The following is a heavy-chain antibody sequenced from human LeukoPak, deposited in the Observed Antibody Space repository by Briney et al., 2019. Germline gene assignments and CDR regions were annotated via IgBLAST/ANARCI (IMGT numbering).Heavy chain of an antibody. J-gene: IGHJ4*02. D-gene: IGHD6-13*01. CDR3: ARDWGYSSSWYGGGFDY. Sequence: SQTLSLTCTVSGGSISSGGYYWSWIRQPPGKGLEWIGYIYHSGSTYYNPSLKSRVTISVDKSKNQFSLKLSSVTAADTAVYYCARDWGYSSSWYGGGFDYWGQGTLVTVSS. V-gene: IGHV4-30-2*01. CDR1: GGSISSGGYY. CDR2: IYHSGST.